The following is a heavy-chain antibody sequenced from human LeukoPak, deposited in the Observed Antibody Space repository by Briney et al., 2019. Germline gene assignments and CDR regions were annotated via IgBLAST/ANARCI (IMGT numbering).Heavy chain of an antibody. J-gene: IGHJ4*02. CDR3: AATGFDY. V-gene: IGHV3-53*01. D-gene: IGHD4-17*01. CDR2: IYTGGNT. Sequence: PGGSLRLSCAASGFTFSDYSLNWVRLAPGKGLEWVSVIYTGGNTYYADSVRGRFTISRDNSKNTLYLQMNSLRAEDTAVYYCAATGFDYWGQGTLVTVSS. CDR1: GFTFSDYS.